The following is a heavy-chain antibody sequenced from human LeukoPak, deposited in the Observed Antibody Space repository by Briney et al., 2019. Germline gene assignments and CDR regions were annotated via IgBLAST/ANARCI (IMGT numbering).Heavy chain of an antibody. V-gene: IGHV3-21*01. CDR2: ISSSSSYI. CDR3: AREVSYCSSTSCDYFDY. Sequence: GGSLRLSCAASGFTFSSYSMNWVRQAPGKGLEWVSSISSSSSYICYADSVKGRFTISRDNAKNSLYLQMNSLRAEDTAVYYCAREVSYCSSTSCDYFDYWGQGTLVTVSS. J-gene: IGHJ4*02. D-gene: IGHD2-2*01. CDR1: GFTFSSYS.